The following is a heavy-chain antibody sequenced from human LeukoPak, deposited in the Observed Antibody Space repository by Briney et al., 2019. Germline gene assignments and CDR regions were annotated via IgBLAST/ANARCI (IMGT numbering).Heavy chain of an antibody. CDR2: INPNSGGT. D-gene: IGHD3-3*01. V-gene: IGHV1-2*02. Sequence: ASVKVSCKASGYTFTGYYMHWVRQAPGHALEWMGWINPNSGGTNYAQKFQGRVTMTRDTSISTDYMELSRLRSDDTAVYYCARGPTTYYDFWSGYYYFDYWGQGTLVTVSS. CDR3: ARGPTTYYDFWSGYYYFDY. CDR1: GYTFTGYY. J-gene: IGHJ4*02.